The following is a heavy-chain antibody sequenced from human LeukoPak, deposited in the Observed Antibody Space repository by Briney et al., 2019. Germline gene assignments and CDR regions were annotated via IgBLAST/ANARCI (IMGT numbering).Heavy chain of an antibody. CDR2: INPNTGGT. CDR3: AISRDYGDCYFDS. CDR1: GYIFTGYY. J-gene: IGHJ4*02. D-gene: IGHD4-17*01. V-gene: IGHV1-2*06. Sequence: GASVKVSCKASGYIFTGYYLHWVRQALGQGLEWMGRINPNTGGTDYAQKFQGRVTMTRDTSISTAYMEVSRLTSDDAAVYFCAISRDYGDCYFDSWGQGTLVTVSS.